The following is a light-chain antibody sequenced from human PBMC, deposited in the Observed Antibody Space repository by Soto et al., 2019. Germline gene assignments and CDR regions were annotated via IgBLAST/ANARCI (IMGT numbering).Light chain of an antibody. V-gene: IGKV3-20*01. CDR1: QSVSSSY. Sequence: EIVLTQSPGTLSLSPGERATLSCRASQSVSSSYLAWYQQKPGQAPRLLIYVASNRAPGIPDRFSGSGSGTDFPLTISRLEPEDFAVYYCQQYGSSRTFGQGTKVEMK. CDR3: QQYGSSRT. J-gene: IGKJ1*01. CDR2: VAS.